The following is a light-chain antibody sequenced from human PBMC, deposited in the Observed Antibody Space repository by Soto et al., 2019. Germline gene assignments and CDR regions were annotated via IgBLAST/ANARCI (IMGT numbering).Light chain of an antibody. J-gene: IGLJ1*01. CDR1: SSNIGNNY. Sequence: QSVLTQPPSVSAAPGQKVTISCSGGSSNIGNNYVSWYQQFPGTAPKLLIYDNNNRPSGIPDRFSASKSGTSATLGITGLQTGDEADYYCGTWDSSLSAYVFGIGTKLTVL. V-gene: IGLV1-51*01. CDR3: GTWDSSLSAYV. CDR2: DNN.